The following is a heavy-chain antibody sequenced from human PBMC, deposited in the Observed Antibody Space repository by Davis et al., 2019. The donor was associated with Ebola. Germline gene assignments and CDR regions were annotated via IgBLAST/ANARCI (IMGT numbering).Heavy chain of an antibody. Sequence: KVSCKGSGYSFTSYWIGWVRQMPGKGLEWMGIIYPGDSNTIYSPSFHGQVTISADKSISTAYLQWSSLKASDTAMYYCARPKYSSSLDAFNIWGQGTKITVSS. CDR3: ARPKYSSSLDAFNI. D-gene: IGHD6-6*01. V-gene: IGHV5-51*01. J-gene: IGHJ3*02. CDR1: GYSFTSYW. CDR2: IYPGDSNT.